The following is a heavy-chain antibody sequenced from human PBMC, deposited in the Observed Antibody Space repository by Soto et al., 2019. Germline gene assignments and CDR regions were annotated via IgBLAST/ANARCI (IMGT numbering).Heavy chain of an antibody. CDR2: ISSSSSYI. J-gene: IGHJ2*01. CDR1: GFTFSSYS. CDR3: ARDAGQQLMLTPHVWYFDL. Sequence: GESLKISCAASGFTFSSYSMNWVRQAPGRGLEWVSSISSSSSYIYYADSVKGRFTISRDNAKNSLYLQMNSLRAEDTAVYYCARDAGQQLMLTPHVWYFDLWGRGTLVTVSS. V-gene: IGHV3-21*01. D-gene: IGHD6-13*01.